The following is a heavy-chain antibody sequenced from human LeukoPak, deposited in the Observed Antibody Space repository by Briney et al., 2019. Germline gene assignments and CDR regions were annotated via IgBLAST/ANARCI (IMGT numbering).Heavy chain of an antibody. CDR3: VKSAGKDGYRDVFDI. J-gene: IGHJ3*02. D-gene: IGHD5-24*01. CDR1: GFTFSHYN. Sequence: GGSLRLSCAASGFTFSHYNMNWVRQAPGKGLEWVATITKNGDKTYYADSVKGLFTISRDTFRDTLYLQMNSLRAEDTAVYHCVKSAGKDGYRDVFDIWGQGTVVTVSS. V-gene: IGHV3-23*01. CDR2: ITKNGDKT.